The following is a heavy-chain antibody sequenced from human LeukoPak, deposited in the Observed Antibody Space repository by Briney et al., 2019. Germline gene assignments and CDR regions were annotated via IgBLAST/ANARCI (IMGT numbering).Heavy chain of an antibody. CDR1: GFTFSSYA. V-gene: IGHV3-23*01. Sequence: GGSLRLSCASSGFTFSSYAMSWVRQAPGKGLEWVSAISGSGGSTYYADSVKGRFTISRDNSKNTLYLQMNSLRAEDTAVYYCAKGGPIVVVVAATQDYFDYWGQGTLVTVSS. D-gene: IGHD2-15*01. J-gene: IGHJ4*02. CDR3: AKGGPIVVVVAATQDYFDY. CDR2: ISGSGGST.